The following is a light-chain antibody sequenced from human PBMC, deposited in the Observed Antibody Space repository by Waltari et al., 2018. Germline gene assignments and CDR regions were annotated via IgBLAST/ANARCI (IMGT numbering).Light chain of an antibody. CDR1: QSISSY. J-gene: IGKJ4*01. V-gene: IGKV1-39*01. CDR3: QQSYSTPLT. Sequence: DIHMTQSPSSLSASVGDRVTITCRASQSISSYLNWYQQKPGKAPKLLISAASTLQSGVPSRFSGSGSGTDFSLTITSLQPEDFATYYCQQSYSTPLTFGGGTKVEIK. CDR2: AAS.